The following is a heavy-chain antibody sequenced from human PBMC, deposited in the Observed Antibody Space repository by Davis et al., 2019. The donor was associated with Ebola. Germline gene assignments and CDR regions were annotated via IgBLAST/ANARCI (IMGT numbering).Heavy chain of an antibody. D-gene: IGHD1-7*01. J-gene: IGHJ5*02. V-gene: IGHV3-23*01. Sequence: GGSLRLSCVASGFTFSNSDMIWVRQAPGKGLEWVSSIGRGGGDTSYAASVKGRLTISRDNSKNTLYLQINNLSPEDTARYYCAKDANWDYAPWGQGTLVTVSS. CDR3: AKDANWDYAP. CDR2: IGRGGGDT. CDR1: GFTFSNSD.